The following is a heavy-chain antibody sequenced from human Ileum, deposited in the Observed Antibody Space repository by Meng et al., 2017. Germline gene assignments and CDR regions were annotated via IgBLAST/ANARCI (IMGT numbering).Heavy chain of an antibody. J-gene: IGHJ4*02. CDR1: GFTFGDYV. CDR3: QAMLAYCAGDGSKLLPPLLDNS. D-gene: IGHD2-21*02. Sequence: GGSLRLSCTASGFTFGDYVVSWVRQAPGKGLEWVGFVRSKTYTGAAAYAASRKDRFTISRDDSKYIAYLQMNSLKTEDTAVYSCQAMLAYCAGDGSKLLPPLLDNSWGQGTLVTVSS. V-gene: IGHV3-49*04. CDR2: VRSKTYTGAA.